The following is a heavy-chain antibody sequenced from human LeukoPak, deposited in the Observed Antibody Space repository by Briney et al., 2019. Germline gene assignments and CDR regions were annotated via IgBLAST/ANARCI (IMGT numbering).Heavy chain of an antibody. CDR2: ISGSGGST. CDR1: GFTFSNYA. CDR3: AKGKTYSGYDL. J-gene: IGHJ4*02. V-gene: IGHV3-23*01. Sequence: GGSLRLSCAASGFTFSNYAMSWVRQAPGKGLEWVSTISGSGGSTYYADSVKGRFIISRDNSKNTLYLQMNSLRAEDTAVYYCAKGKTYSGYDLWGQGTLVTVSS. D-gene: IGHD5-12*01.